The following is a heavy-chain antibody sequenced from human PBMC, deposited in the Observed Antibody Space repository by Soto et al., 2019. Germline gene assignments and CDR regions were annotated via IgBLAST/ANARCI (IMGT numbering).Heavy chain of an antibody. CDR3: ARGIYASSGYIGAFDL. CDR1: GFTFSSYS. D-gene: IGHD3-22*01. Sequence: XGCLRLSCAASGFTFSSYSLHWVRQATGKGLEWVSAIGTAGDPYYPGSVKCRFTISRENAKNSLYLQMNSLRAGDTAVYYCARGIYASSGYIGAFDLWAQGTMVTVSS. CDR2: IGTAGDP. J-gene: IGHJ3*01. V-gene: IGHV3-13*05.